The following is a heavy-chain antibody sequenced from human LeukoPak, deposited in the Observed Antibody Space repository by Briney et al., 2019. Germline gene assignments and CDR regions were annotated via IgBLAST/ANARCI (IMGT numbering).Heavy chain of an antibody. CDR3: ARVLEQQLAYNWFDP. V-gene: IGHV4-61*02. CDR2: IYTSGST. D-gene: IGHD6-13*01. J-gene: IGHJ5*02. Sequence: SETLSLTCTVSGGSISSGSYYWSWIRQPAGKGLEWIGRIYTSGSTNYNPSLKSRVTISVDTSKNQFSLKLSSVTAADTAVYYCARVLEQQLAYNWFDPWGQGTLVTVSS. CDR1: GGSISSGSYY.